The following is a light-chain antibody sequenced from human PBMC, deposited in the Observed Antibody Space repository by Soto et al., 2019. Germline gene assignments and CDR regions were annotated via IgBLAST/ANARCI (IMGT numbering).Light chain of an antibody. V-gene: IGKV1-9*01. CDR1: QGISSY. J-gene: IGKJ5*01. Sequence: DIQLTQSPSFLSASVGDRVTITCRASQGISSYLAWYQQEPGKAPKLLIYAASTLQSGVPSRFSGSGSGTEFTLTISSLQPEDFATYYCQQLSSYPITFGQGTRLEIK. CDR2: AAS. CDR3: QQLSSYPIT.